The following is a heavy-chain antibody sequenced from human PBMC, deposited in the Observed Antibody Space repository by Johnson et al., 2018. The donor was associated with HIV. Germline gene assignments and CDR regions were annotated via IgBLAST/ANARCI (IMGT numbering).Heavy chain of an antibody. CDR3: AREWEAAFDI. Sequence: VQSVESGGGLVQPGGSLRLSCAASGFTSSNYMSWVRQAPGKGLEWVSVIYSGGSTYYADSVKCRFTISRDNSKNTLYLQMNSLIAEDTAVYYCAREWEAAFDIWGQGTMVTVSS. D-gene: IGHD1-26*01. V-gene: IGHV3-66*01. J-gene: IGHJ3*02. CDR2: IYSGGST. CDR1: GFTSSNY.